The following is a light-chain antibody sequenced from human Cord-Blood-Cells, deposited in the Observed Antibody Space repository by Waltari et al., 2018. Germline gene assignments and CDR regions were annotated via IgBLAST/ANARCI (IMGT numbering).Light chain of an antibody. Sequence: QPALTQPPSASGSPETQVTISSAGTGTAVGGYNYVSWNQQPPGKAPKRMIYESSKRPSALPNRFSGSKAGNTASLTVSGLQAEVEADYYCSSYAGSNNLVFGGGTKLTVL. V-gene: IGLV2-8*01. CDR2: ESS. CDR1: GTAVGGYNY. J-gene: IGLJ3*02. CDR3: SSYAGSNNLV.